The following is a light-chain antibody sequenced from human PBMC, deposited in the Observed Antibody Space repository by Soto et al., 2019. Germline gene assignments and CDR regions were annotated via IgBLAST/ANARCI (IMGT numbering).Light chain of an antibody. CDR1: SSDVGGYNY. J-gene: IGLJ2*01. Sequence: QSALTQPASVSGSPGQSITIYCTGTSSDVGGYNYVSWYQQHPGKAPKLMIYDVNTRPSGVSNRFSGSKSGNTASLTISGLQAEDEADYYCSSYTSSISFGGGTKVTVL. V-gene: IGLV2-14*01. CDR2: DVN. CDR3: SSYTSSIS.